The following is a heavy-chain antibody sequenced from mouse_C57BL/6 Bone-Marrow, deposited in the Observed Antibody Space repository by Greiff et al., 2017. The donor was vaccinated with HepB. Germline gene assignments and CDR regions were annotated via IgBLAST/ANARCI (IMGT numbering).Heavy chain of an antibody. D-gene: IGHD1-1*01. CDR1: GYTFTSYW. V-gene: IGHV1-50*01. Sequence: QVQLQQSGAELVKPGASVKLSCKASGYTFTSYWMQWVKQRPGQGLEWIGEIDPSDSYTNYNQKFKGKATLTVDTSSSTAYMQLSSLTSEDSAVYYCAREGNYYGVYYAMDYWGQGTSVTVSS. J-gene: IGHJ4*01. CDR3: AREGNYYGVYYAMDY. CDR2: IDPSDSYT.